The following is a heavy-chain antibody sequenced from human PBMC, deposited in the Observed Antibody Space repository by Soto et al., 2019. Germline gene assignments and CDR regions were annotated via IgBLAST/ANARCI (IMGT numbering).Heavy chain of an antibody. J-gene: IGHJ4*02. CDR3: ARHGNDILTGYFSGGFDY. CDR1: GGSISSNSYY. D-gene: IGHD3-9*01. Sequence: SETLSLTCTVSGGSISSNSYYWGWIRQPPGKGLEWIGSIYYSGSTYYNPTLKSRVTISVDTSKNQFSLKLSSVTAADTAVYYCARHGNDILTGYFSGGFDYWGQGTLVTVSS. V-gene: IGHV4-39*01. CDR2: IYYSGST.